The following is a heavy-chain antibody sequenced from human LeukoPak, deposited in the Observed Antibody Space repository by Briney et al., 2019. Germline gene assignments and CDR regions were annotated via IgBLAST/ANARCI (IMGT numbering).Heavy chain of an antibody. CDR2: ISSSSSYI. Sequence: GGSLRLSCAASGFTFSSYSMNWVRQAPGKGLEWVSSISSSSSYIYYADSVKGRFTISRDNSKNTLYLQMNSLRAEDTAVYYCAKDGDFWSLDYWGQGTLVTVSS. CDR3: AKDGDFWSLDY. CDR1: GFTFSSYS. J-gene: IGHJ4*02. D-gene: IGHD3-3*01. V-gene: IGHV3-21*01.